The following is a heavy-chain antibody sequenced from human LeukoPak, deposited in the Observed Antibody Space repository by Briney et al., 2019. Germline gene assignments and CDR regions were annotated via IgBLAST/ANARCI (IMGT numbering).Heavy chain of an antibody. J-gene: IGHJ4*01. CDR2: INHSGST. D-gene: IGHD3-22*01. Sequence: AETLSLIRAVSGGSFSGYYWSWIRQPPGKGLEWIGEINHSGSTNNNTSHKSRVTISVDTSKNQYSLKLSSVTAADTAVYYCARDTIVVAHDYWEHGTPVTVSS. CDR1: GGSFSGYY. V-gene: IGHV4-34*01. CDR3: ARDTIVVAHDY.